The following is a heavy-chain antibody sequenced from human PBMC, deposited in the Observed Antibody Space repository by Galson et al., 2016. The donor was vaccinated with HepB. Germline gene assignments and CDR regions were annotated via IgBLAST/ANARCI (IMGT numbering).Heavy chain of an antibody. J-gene: IGHJ3*02. CDR1: GFIFSSYS. Sequence: SLRLSCAASGFIFSSYSMNWVRQAPGKGLEWVSSIPSDSTYMYYADSVKGRFTISRDNAKNSLYLRMHFLRDEDTAVYYCARDPRYYHSSGYYYPDAFDIWGQGTMVTVSS. CDR3: ARDPRYYHSSGYYYPDAFDI. CDR2: IPSDSTYM. D-gene: IGHD3-22*01. V-gene: IGHV3-21*01.